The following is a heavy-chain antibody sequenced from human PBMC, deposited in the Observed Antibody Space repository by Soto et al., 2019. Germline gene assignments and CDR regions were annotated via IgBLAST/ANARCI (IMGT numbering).Heavy chain of an antibody. CDR1: GYTFTSYG. CDR3: AIGGRIVVVPAAIRGLHYYYYGMDV. Sequence: ASVKVSCKASGYTFTSYGISWVRQAPGQGLEWMGWISAYNGNTNYAQKLQGRVTMTTDTSTSTAYMELRSLRSDDTAVYYCAIGGRIVVVPAAIRGLHYYYYGMDVWGQGTTVTV. D-gene: IGHD2-2*02. CDR2: ISAYNGNT. V-gene: IGHV1-18*04. J-gene: IGHJ6*02.